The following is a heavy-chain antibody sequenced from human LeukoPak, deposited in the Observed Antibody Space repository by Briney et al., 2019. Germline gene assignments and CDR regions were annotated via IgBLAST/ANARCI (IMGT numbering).Heavy chain of an antibody. CDR2: ISGSGGST. D-gene: IGHD1-14*01. V-gene: IGHV3-23*01. CDR3: AKDQISRYVEHRFDY. CDR1: GFTFSSYA. J-gene: IGHJ4*02. Sequence: GGSLRLSCAASGFTFSSYAMSWVRQAPGKGLEWVSAISGSGGSTYYADSVKGRFTISRDNSKTTLYLQMNSLRAEDTAVYYCAKDQISRYVEHRFDYWGQGTLVTVSS.